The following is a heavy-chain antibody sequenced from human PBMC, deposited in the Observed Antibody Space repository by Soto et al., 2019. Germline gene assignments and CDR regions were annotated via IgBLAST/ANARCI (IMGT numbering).Heavy chain of an antibody. CDR3: ARGPPLYYYGSGSSRYYYYMDV. CDR2: IYHSGST. Sequence: LSLTCAVSSGSISSSNWWSWVRQPPGKGLEWIGEIYHSGSTNYNPSLKSRVTISVDKSKNQFSLKLSSVTAADTAVYYCARGPPLYYYGSGSSRYYYYMDVWGKGTTVTVSS. V-gene: IGHV4-4*02. J-gene: IGHJ6*03. CDR1: SGSISSSNW. D-gene: IGHD3-10*01.